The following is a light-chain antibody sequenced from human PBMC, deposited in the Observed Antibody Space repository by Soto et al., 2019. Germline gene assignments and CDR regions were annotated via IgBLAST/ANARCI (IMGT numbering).Light chain of an antibody. V-gene: IGLV2-14*02. J-gene: IGLJ3*02. CDR2: EGT. CDR3: AAWDDSLNGWV. Sequence: QSALTQPASVSGSPGQSITISCTGTNNLVSWYQQHPGKAPKVVVYEGTKRPSGVSNRFSGSKSGTSASLAISGLQSEDEADYYCAAWDDSLNGWVFGGGTKLTVL. CDR1: NNL.